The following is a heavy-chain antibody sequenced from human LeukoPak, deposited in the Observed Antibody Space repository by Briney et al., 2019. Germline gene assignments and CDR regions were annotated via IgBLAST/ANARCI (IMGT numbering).Heavy chain of an antibody. CDR3: ARFGRYCSGGSCYSRRYYFDY. CDR2: INPNSGGT. J-gene: IGHJ4*02. Sequence: ASVKVSCKASGYTFTGYYMHWERQAPGQGLEWMGWINPNSGGTNYAQKFQGWVTMTRDTSISTAYMELSRLRSDDTAVYYCARFGRYCSGGSCYSRRYYFDYWGQGTLVTVSS. V-gene: IGHV1-2*04. D-gene: IGHD2-15*01. CDR1: GYTFTGYY.